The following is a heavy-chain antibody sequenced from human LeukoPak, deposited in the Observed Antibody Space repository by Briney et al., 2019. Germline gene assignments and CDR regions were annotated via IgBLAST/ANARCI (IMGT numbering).Heavy chain of an antibody. CDR1: GFTFSGYW. CDR3: ARGGVPGAFDI. J-gene: IGHJ3*02. CDR2: ITGDGSST. D-gene: IGHD3-16*01. Sequence: PGGSLRLSCAASGFTFSGYWMHWVRQARGKGVVWVSRITGDGSSTTNADSVKGRFTISRDNAKNVLYLQMNSLRAEDTAVYYGARGGVPGAFDIWGQGTMVTVSS. V-gene: IGHV3-74*01.